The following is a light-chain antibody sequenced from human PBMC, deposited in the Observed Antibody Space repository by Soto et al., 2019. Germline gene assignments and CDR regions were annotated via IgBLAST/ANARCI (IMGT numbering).Light chain of an antibody. CDR2: AAS. J-gene: IGKJ2*01. CDR3: QQANSFPYT. V-gene: IGKV1-12*01. Sequence: DIQMTQSPSSVSASVGDRVTITCRASQDITNWLAWYQQKPGKAPKLLIYAASSVQSGVPSRFSGSGSGTDFTLTINSLQPEDFASYYCQQANSFPYTFGQGTKLELK. CDR1: QDITNW.